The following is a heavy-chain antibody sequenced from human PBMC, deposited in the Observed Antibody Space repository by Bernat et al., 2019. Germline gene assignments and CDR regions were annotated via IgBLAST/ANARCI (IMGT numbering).Heavy chain of an antibody. CDR1: GYTFTGYY. J-gene: IGHJ4*02. Sequence: QVQLVQSGAEVKKPGASVKVSCKASGYTFTGYYMHWVRQAPGQGLEWMGWINPNSGGTNYAQKFQGRVTMTRDTSISTAYMELSRLRSDDTAVYYCARATYYYDSSGYYYERFDYWGQGTLVTVSS. V-gene: IGHV1-2*02. CDR2: INPNSGGT. CDR3: ARATYYYDSSGYYYERFDY. D-gene: IGHD3-22*01.